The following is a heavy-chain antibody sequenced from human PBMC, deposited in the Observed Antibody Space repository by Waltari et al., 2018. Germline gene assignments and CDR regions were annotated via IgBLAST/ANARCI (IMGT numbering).Heavy chain of an antibody. J-gene: IGHJ4*02. CDR3: ASDGDTAMVTSLDY. CDR2: INPNSDGT. Sequence: QVQLVQSGAEVKKHGASVKVSCKDSGYTFTGDYLHWVRQAPGQGLRWLGWINPNSDGTNYAQNFQDRVTMTRDTCISTAYMELSRLSSDDTAVYYCASDGDTAMVTSLDYWGQGTLVTVSS. D-gene: IGHD5-18*01. V-gene: IGHV1-2*02. CDR1: GYTFTGDY.